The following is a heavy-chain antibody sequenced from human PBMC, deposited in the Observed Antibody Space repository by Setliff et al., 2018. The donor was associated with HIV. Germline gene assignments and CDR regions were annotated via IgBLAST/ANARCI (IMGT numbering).Heavy chain of an antibody. CDR1: GGSFSGYY. CDR2: INHGGST. V-gene: IGHV4-34*01. D-gene: IGHD3-3*01. Sequence: LSLTCAVYGGSFSGYYWSWIRQPPGKGLEWIGEINHGGSTDSNPSLKSRVTISVDTSKNQFSLNLTSVTAADTAVYYCARVASYDFWSGYLHYFDYWGQGTPVTVS. CDR3: ARVASYDFWSGYLHYFDY. J-gene: IGHJ4*02.